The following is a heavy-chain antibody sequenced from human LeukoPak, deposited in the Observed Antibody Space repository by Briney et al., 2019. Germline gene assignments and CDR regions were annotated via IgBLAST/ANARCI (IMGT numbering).Heavy chain of an antibody. J-gene: IGHJ4*02. V-gene: IGHV1-69*06. CDR3: ARGPYYDSSGYYYAWYFDY. CDR1: GGTFSNYA. Sequence: SVKVSCKASGGTFSNYAISWVRQAPGQGLEWMGGIIPIFGTANYAQKFQGRVTITADKSTSTAYMELSSLRSEDTAVYYCARGPYYDSSGYYYAWYFDYWGQGTLVTVSS. D-gene: IGHD3-22*01. CDR2: IIPIFGTA.